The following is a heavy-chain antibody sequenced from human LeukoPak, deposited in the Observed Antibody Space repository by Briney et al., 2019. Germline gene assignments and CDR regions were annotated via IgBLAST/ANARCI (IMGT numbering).Heavy chain of an antibody. J-gene: IGHJ6*03. Sequence: SETLSLTCTVSGGSISSSSYYWGWIRQPPGKGLEWIGSIYHSGSTYYNPSLKSRVTISVDTSKNQFSLKLSSVTAADTAVYYCARRKGAYSYYYYYMDVWGKGTPVTVSS. CDR1: GGSISSSSYY. D-gene: IGHD4/OR15-4a*01. CDR2: IYHSGST. CDR3: ARRKGAYSYYYYYMDV. V-gene: IGHV4-39*01.